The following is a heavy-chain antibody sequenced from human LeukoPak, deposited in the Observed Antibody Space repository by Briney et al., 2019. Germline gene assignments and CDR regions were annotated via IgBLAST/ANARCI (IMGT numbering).Heavy chain of an antibody. CDR2: ISGSGGST. J-gene: IGHJ4*02. Sequence: PGGSLRLSCAASGFTFSSYAMSWVRQAPGKGLEWVSAISGSGGSTYYADSVKGRFTIFRDNSKNTLYLQMNSLRAEDTAVYYCAKDRGGITIFGVVIRWGQGTLVTVSS. D-gene: IGHD3-3*01. CDR1: GFTFSSYA. V-gene: IGHV3-23*01. CDR3: AKDRGGITIFGVVIR.